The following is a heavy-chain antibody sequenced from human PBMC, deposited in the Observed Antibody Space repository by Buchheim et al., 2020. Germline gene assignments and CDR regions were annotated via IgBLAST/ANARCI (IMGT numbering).Heavy chain of an antibody. CDR1: GYTFTGYY. Sequence: QVQLVQSGAEVKKPGASVKVSCKASGYTFTGYYMHWVRQAPGQGLEWMGWINPNSGGTNYAQKFQGWVTMTRDTSISTAYMELSRLRSDDTAVYYCARGGGSGSYYTRDQYFYYGMDVWGQGTT. CDR2: INPNSGGT. J-gene: IGHJ6*02. CDR3: ARGGGSGSYYTRDQYFYYGMDV. D-gene: IGHD3-10*01. V-gene: IGHV1-2*04.